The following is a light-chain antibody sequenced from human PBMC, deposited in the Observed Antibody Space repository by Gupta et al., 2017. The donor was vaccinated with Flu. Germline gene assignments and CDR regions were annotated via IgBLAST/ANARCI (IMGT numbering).Light chain of an antibody. V-gene: IGKV1D-12*01. CDR2: DAS. J-gene: IGKJ5*01. CDR1: ENINSY. CDR3: QHANSFPIT. Sequence: PSSVFASVGDRITISCRASENINSYLEWYQQKPGKAPNLLIYDASHGRSGVPSRFSGSGSGTDFTLTIISRQPEDFATYYCQHANSFPITFGQGTRLEIK.